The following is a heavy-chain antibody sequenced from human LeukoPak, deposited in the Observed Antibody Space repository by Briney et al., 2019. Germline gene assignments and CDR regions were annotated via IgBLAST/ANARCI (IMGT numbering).Heavy chain of an antibody. CDR2: IKSKSDGWTT. D-gene: IGHD3-3*01. V-gene: IGHV3-15*01. CDR3: TTLRITIFGGGDY. CDR1: GFTFTNAW. Sequence: GGSLRLSCAASGFTFTNAWMSWVRQAPGKGLEWVGRIKSKSDGWTTDYAAPVKGRFTISRDDSKNTLYLQMNSLKTEDTAVYYCTTLRITIFGGGDYWGQGTLVTVSS. J-gene: IGHJ4*02.